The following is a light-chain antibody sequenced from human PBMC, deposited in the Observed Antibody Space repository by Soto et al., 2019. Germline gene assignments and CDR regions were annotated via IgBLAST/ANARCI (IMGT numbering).Light chain of an antibody. Sequence: QSALTQPRSVSGSPGQSVTISCTGTSSDVGIYNYVSWYQQHPGKAPKLMIYDVSKRPSGVPDRFSGSKSRNTASLTISGLQAEDEADYYCCSYAGSYTFVFGGGTKLTVL. CDR2: DVS. J-gene: IGLJ2*01. CDR3: CSYAGSYTFV. CDR1: SSDVGIYNY. V-gene: IGLV2-11*01.